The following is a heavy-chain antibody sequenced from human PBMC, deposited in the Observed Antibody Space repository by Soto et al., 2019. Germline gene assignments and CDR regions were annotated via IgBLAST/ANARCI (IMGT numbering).Heavy chain of an antibody. CDR1: GGTFSSYA. V-gene: IGHV1-69*01. J-gene: IGHJ6*02. Sequence: QVQLVQSGAEVKKPGSSVKVSCKASGGTFSSYAISWVRQAPGQGLEWMGGIIPIFGTANYAQKFQGRVTITADESTSTAYMELSSLRSEDTAVYYCARDLLAPDYYGSGSYRGGMDVWGQGTTVTVSS. CDR3: ARDLLAPDYYGSGSYRGGMDV. CDR2: IIPIFGTA. D-gene: IGHD3-10*01.